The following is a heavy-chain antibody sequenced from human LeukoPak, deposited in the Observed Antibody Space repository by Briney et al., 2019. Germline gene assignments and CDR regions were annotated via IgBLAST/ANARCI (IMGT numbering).Heavy chain of an antibody. CDR3: ARDRGRYYDSRGFYWGYYLDS. Sequence: LSGGSLRLSCAASGFTFSTYAVNWVRQAPGKGLEWVSTISGSGDSTYYADSVKGRFTTSRDNSKDTLYLQMSSVRVDDTAVYYCARDRGRYYDSRGFYWGYYLDSWGQGILVTVST. D-gene: IGHD3-22*01. J-gene: IGHJ4*02. CDR1: GFTFSTYA. V-gene: IGHV3-23*01. CDR2: ISGSGDST.